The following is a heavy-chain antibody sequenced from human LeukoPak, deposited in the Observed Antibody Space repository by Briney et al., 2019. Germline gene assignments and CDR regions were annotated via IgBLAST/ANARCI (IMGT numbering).Heavy chain of an antibody. CDR2: IFYSGST. J-gene: IGHJ2*01. CDR1: GGSISSDDNF. V-gene: IGHV4-31*03. CDR3: ASLTRVHDSLAPGVDWYFGL. D-gene: IGHD3-22*01. Sequence: SETLSLTCTVSGGSISSDDNFWSWIRQHPGKGQEWIGHIFYSGSTYYNPSLQSRLTISIDTSKNQFSLRPSSVTAADTAVYYGASLTRVHDSLAPGVDWYFGLWGRGTLVTVSS.